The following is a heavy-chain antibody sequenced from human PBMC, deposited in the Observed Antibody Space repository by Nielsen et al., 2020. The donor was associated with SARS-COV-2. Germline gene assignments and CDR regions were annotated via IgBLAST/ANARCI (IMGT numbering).Heavy chain of an antibody. CDR1: GHFSWYS. V-gene: IGHV3-48*02. CDR2: ISSSGSDI. Sequence: GGSLRLSCEVAGHFSWYSFNWVRQASGQGPEWISYISSSGSDISYARSVKGRFTISRDNAGNSLFLHMDSLRDEDTAVYYCVRDREWAFDLWGQGTLVTVSS. CDR3: VRDREWAFDL. D-gene: IGHD3-3*01. J-gene: IGHJ4*02.